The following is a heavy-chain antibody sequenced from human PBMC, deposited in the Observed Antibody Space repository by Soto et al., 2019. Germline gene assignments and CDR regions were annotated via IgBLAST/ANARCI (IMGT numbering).Heavy chain of an antibody. CDR2: IGSAGDT. D-gene: IGHD3-10*01. CDR3: VRGLPGGFDP. CDR1: GFIFSNFD. V-gene: IGHV3-13*01. Sequence: HPGGSLRLSCGASGFIFSNFDMHWVRQTTEKCLEWVSGIGSAGDTNYSGSVKGRFTISRENAKNSLFLQMNSLRVGDTAVYYCVRGLPGGFDPWGQGXLVTVYS. J-gene: IGHJ5*02.